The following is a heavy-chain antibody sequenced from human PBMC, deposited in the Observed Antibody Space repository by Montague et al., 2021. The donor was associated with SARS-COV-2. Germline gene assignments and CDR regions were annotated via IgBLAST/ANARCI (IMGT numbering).Heavy chain of an antibody. CDR3: VRGIEAAGSYDY. V-gene: IGHV6-1*01. Sequence: SAISGDSVSSNSATWNWIRQSPSRGLEWLGRTYYRSMWKSDYARPVKSRIAINPDTSKNQFSLQLSSVAPEDTALYYCVRGIEAAGSYDYWGQGTLVTVSS. CDR2: TYYRSMWKS. J-gene: IGHJ4*02. CDR1: GDSVSSNSAT. D-gene: IGHD6-13*01.